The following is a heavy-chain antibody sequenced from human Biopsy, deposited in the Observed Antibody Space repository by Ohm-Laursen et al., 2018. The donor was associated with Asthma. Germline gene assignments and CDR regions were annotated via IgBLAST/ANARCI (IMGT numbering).Heavy chain of an antibody. D-gene: IGHD1-20*01. CDR2: ISYDGTNK. CDR3: ARDLRSDNWNPWGMDV. J-gene: IGHJ6*02. Sequence: RSLRLSCSALRFTYDMHWVRQAPGKGLEWVAVISYDGTNKDYADSVKGRFTFSRDNSQNTLSLEMNSLRVEDTAVYYCARDLRSDNWNPWGMDVWGLGTTVTVAS. CDR1: RFTYD. V-gene: IGHV3-30-3*01.